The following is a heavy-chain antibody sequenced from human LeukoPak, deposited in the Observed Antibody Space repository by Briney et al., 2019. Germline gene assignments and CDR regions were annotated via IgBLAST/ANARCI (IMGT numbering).Heavy chain of an antibody. CDR1: GGSISSYY. D-gene: IGHD3-16*01. Sequence: PSETLSLTCTVSGGSISSYYWSWIRQPPGKGLEWIGYIYYSGSTNYNPSLKSRVTISVDTSKNQFSLKLSSVTAADTAVYYCARDGGFGVFDYWGQEPLVTVSS. J-gene: IGHJ4*02. CDR3: ARDGGFGVFDY. CDR2: IYYSGST. V-gene: IGHV4-59*01.